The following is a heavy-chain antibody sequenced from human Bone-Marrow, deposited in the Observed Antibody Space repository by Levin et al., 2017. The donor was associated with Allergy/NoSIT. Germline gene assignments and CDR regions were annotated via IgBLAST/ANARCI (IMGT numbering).Heavy chain of an antibody. V-gene: IGHV3-73*01. CDR2: IRSKANSYAT. D-gene: IGHD5-12*01. CDR1: GFTFSGSA. CDR3: TRSGPLRIFDY. J-gene: IGHJ4*02. Sequence: LSLTCAASGFTFSGSAMHWVRQASGKGLEWVGRIRSKANSYATAYAASVKGRFTISRDDSKNTAYLQMNSLKTEDTAVYYCTRSGPLRIFDYWGQGTLVTVSS.